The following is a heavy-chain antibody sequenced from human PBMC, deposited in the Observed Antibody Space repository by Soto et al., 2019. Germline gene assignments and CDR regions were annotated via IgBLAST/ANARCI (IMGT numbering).Heavy chain of an antibody. CDR1: GGSISSGGHY. J-gene: IGHJ2*01. Sequence: QVQLQESGPGLVKPSQTLSLTCSVSGGSISSGGHYWSWIRQHPGKALEWIGNIYYSGSTSSNPSLKRXXTXSXATSKTQFPLKLRSVTAADTAGYYGAISGTSEYFDLWGRGPLVTVSS. V-gene: IGHV4-31*03. CDR2: IYYSGST. CDR3: AISGTSEYFDL. D-gene: IGHD3-10*01.